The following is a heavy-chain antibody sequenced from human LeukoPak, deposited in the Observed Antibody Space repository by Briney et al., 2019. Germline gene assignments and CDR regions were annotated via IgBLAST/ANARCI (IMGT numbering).Heavy chain of an antibody. J-gene: IGHJ4*02. V-gene: IGHV4-59*08. D-gene: IGHD2-15*01. CDR2: ISYSGSA. CDR1: SGSISGNY. Sequence: SETLSLTCTVSSGSISGNYWSWFRQPPGRGLDWIGYISYSGSANYNLSLKSRATISVDMSKNQFSLKLSSVTAADTAVYYCASLFQFRGWYFDYWGQGTLVTVSS. CDR3: ASLFQFRGWYFDY.